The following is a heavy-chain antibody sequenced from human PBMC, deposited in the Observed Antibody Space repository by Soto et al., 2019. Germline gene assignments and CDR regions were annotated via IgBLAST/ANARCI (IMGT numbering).Heavy chain of an antibody. CDR2: IIPIFGTA. CDR3: ARAYGDYVYPTCYFDY. CDR1: GGTFSSYA. V-gene: IGHV1-69*12. Sequence: QVQLVQSGAEVKKPGSSVKVSCKASGGTFSSYAISWVRQAPGQGLEWMGGIIPIFGTANYAQKFQGRVTITADESTSPAYMELSSLRSEDTAVYYCARAYGDYVYPTCYFDYWGQGTLVTVSS. J-gene: IGHJ4*02. D-gene: IGHD4-17*01.